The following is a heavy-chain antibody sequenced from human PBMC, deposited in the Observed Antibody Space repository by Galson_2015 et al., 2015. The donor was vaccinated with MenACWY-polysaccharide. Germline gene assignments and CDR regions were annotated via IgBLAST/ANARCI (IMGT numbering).Heavy chain of an antibody. V-gene: IGHV5-51*03. J-gene: IGHJ4*02. Sequence: QSGAEVKKPGESLKISCKGSGSSFTSNWIGWVRQMPGKGLEWMGIIYPADSDTRYSPSFQGQVTISADKSISTAYLQWSSLKASDSAVYYCARLYATGSVTFDYWGQGTLVTVSS. CDR3: ARLYATGSVTFDY. CDR2: IYPADSDT. D-gene: IGHD1-14*01. CDR1: GSSFTSNW.